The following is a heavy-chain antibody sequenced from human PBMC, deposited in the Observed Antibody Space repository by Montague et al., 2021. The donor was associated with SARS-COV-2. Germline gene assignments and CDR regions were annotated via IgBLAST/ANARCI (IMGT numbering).Heavy chain of an antibody. J-gene: IGHJ6*02. CDR3: ARGLSRYSSGKTPFLHSEMDV. CDR1: GGSISSYY. CDR2: IYYSGST. V-gene: IGHV4-59*01. D-gene: IGHD6-19*01. Sequence: SETLSLTCTVSGGSISSYYWSWIRQPPGKGLEWIGYIYYSGSTNYNPSLKSRVTISVDTSKNQFSLKLSSVTAADTAVYYCARGLSRYSSGKTPFLHSEMDVWGRGTTVTGSS.